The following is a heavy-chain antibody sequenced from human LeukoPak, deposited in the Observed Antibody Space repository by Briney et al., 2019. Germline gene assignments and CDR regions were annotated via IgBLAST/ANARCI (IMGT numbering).Heavy chain of an antibody. J-gene: IGHJ3*02. CDR3: AKDASGSFADAFDI. V-gene: IGHV3-23*01. Sequence: PGGSLRLSCAAAGFTFSNYAMTWVRQAPGKGRGWVSSISGSGGDTYYADSGKGRFTVSRDNSKNTLYLLMNSLRAEDTAVYFCAKDASGSFADAFDIWGQGTMVTVSS. CDR1: GFTFSNYA. CDR2: ISGSGGDT. D-gene: IGHD3-10*01.